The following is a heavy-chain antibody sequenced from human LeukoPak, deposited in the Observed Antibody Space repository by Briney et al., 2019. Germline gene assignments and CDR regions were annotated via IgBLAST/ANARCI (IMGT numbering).Heavy chain of an antibody. CDR1: GFTVSSNY. V-gene: IGHV3-66*02. D-gene: IGHD5-24*01. CDR3: ARVGEGRDGYNDFDY. CDR2: IYSGGST. J-gene: IGHJ4*02. Sequence: GGSLRLSCAASGFTVSSNYMSWVRQAPGKGLEWVSVIYSGGSTYYADSVKGRFTISRDNSKNTLYLQMNSLRAEDTAVYYCARVGEGRDGYNDFDYWGQGTLVTVSS.